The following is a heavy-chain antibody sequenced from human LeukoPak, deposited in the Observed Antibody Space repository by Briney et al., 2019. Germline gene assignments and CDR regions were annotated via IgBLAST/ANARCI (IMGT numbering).Heavy chain of an antibody. V-gene: IGHV3-49*04. D-gene: IGHD3-3*01. CDR3: TRDFSYDSLFDY. Sequence: GGSLRLSCAASGFTFSTYSMNWVRQAPGKGLEWVGFIRSKAYGGTTEYAASVKGRFTISRDDSKSIAYLQMNSLKTEDTAVYYCTRDFSYDSLFDYWGQGTLVTVSS. CDR2: IRSKAYGGTT. CDR1: GFTFSTYS. J-gene: IGHJ4*02.